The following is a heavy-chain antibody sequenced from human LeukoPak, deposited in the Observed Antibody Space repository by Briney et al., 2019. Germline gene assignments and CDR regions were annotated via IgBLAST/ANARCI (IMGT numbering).Heavy chain of an antibody. J-gene: IGHJ4*02. V-gene: IGHV3-30*04. CDR1: GFTFSSYA. D-gene: IGHD5-18*01. CDR3: ARGTLPVDPAMVTVDY. Sequence: GGSLRLSCAASGFTFSSYAMHWVRQAPGKGLEWVAVISYDGSNKYYAYSVKGRFTISRNNSKNTLYLQMNRLRAEDTAVYYCARGTLPVDPAMVTVDYWGQGTLVTVSS. CDR2: ISYDGSNK.